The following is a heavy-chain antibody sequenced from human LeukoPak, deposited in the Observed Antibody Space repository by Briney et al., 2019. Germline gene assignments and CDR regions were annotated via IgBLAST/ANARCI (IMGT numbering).Heavy chain of an antibody. Sequence: GGSLILSCAASGFTFSSYSMNWVRQAPGKGLEWVSYISSSGSTIYYADSVKGRFTISRDNAKNSLYLQMNSLRAEDTAVYYCAKDDGLIMFSSWGQGTLVTVSS. D-gene: IGHD3-16*01. J-gene: IGHJ5*02. V-gene: IGHV3-48*04. CDR2: ISSSGSTI. CDR3: AKDDGLIMFSS. CDR1: GFTFSSYS.